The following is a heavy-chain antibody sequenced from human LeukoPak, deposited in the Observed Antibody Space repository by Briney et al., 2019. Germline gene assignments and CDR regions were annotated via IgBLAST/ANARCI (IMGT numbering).Heavy chain of an antibody. CDR1: GYTFTSYG. CDR2: MNPNSGNT. V-gene: IGHV1-8*01. J-gene: IGHJ3*02. D-gene: IGHD3-22*01. Sequence: ASVKVSCKASGYTFTSYGINWVRQATGQGLEWMGWMNPNSGNTGYAQKFQGRVTMTRNTSISTAYMELSSLRSEDTAVYYCASFYYDSSGYYSAFDIWGQGTMVTVSS. CDR3: ASFYYDSSGYYSAFDI.